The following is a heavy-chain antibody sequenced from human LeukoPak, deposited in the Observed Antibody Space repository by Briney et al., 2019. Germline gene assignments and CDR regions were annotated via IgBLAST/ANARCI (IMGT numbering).Heavy chain of an antibody. Sequence: GASVKVSCKASGGTFSSYTISWVRQAPGQGLEWMGRIIPILGIANYAQKFQGRVTITADKSTSTAYMELSSLRSEDTAVYYCARFNRSRRPRSAAFDIWGQGTMVTVSS. CDR1: GGTFSSYT. CDR2: IIPILGIA. J-gene: IGHJ3*02. D-gene: IGHD1-14*01. V-gene: IGHV1-69*02. CDR3: ARFNRSRRPRSAAFDI.